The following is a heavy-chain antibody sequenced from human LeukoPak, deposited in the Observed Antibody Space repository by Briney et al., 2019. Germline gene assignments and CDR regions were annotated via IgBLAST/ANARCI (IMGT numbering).Heavy chain of an antibody. Sequence: PGGSLRLSCAASGFTFSSYAMHWVRQAPGKGLEYVSAISSNGGSTYYANSVKGRFTISRDNSKNTLYLQMGSLRAEDMAVYYCARDSKLSAFWSGSNLAYWGQGTLVTVSS. CDR3: ARDSKLSAFWSGSNLAY. D-gene: IGHD3-3*01. CDR1: GFTFSSYA. CDR2: ISSNGGST. J-gene: IGHJ4*02. V-gene: IGHV3-64*01.